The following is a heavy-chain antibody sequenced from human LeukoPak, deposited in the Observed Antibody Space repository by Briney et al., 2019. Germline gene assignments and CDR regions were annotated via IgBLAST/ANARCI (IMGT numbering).Heavy chain of an antibody. J-gene: IGHJ3*02. CDR1: GYTFTGYY. V-gene: IGHV1-2*02. Sequence: ASVKVSCKASGYTFTGYYMHWVRQAPGQGLEWMGWINPNSGGTNYAQKFQGRVTMTRDTSISTAYMELSRLRSDDTAVYYCARGGYYDSSGYLKAFDIWGQGTMVTVSS. CDR3: ARGGYYDSSGYLKAFDI. D-gene: IGHD3-22*01. CDR2: INPNSGGT.